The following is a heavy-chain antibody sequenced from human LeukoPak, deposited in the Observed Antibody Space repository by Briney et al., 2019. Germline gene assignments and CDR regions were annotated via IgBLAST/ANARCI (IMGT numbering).Heavy chain of an antibody. CDR3: ARDRGYSVGAAAGFDY. Sequence: SETLSLTCTVSGDSISSSTDFWGWIRQSPGKGLEWIGSIYYSGTTYYNPSLKSRVTISVDTSKNQLSLRLSSVTAADTAVYYCARDRGYSVGAAAGFDYWGQGTLVTVSS. CDR1: GDSISSSTDF. J-gene: IGHJ4*02. CDR2: IYYSGTT. D-gene: IGHD5/OR15-5a*01. V-gene: IGHV4-39*07.